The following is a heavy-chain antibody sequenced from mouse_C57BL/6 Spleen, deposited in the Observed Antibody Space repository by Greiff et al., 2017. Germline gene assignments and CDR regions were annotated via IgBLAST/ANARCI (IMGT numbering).Heavy chain of an antibody. D-gene: IGHD4-1*01. CDR3: ARPLTGTFLYFDY. CDR1: GYTFTDYN. CDR2: INPNNGGT. V-gene: IGHV1-22*01. J-gene: IGHJ2*01. Sequence: EVQLQQSGPELVKPGASVKMSCKASGYTFTDYNMHWVKQSHGKSLEWLGYINPNNGGTSYNQKFKGKATLTVNKSSSTAYMELRSLTSEDSAVYYCARPLTGTFLYFDYWGQGTTLTVSS.